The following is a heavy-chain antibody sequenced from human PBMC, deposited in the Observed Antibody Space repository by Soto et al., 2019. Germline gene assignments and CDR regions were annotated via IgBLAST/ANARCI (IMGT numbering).Heavy chain of an antibody. Sequence: APVKLSCKASGYTFTRYGISWVRQAPKQGLEWLGWNRGYNGDTNYAQKCQGRVSMTTDTSTSTAYMELRSLRSDDTAVYYCARDGGITMVRGVIIKYYYYGMDDWGQGTTVTVSS. CDR1: GYTFTRYG. J-gene: IGHJ6*02. CDR3: ARDGGITMVRGVIIKYYYYGMDD. V-gene: IGHV1-18*01. D-gene: IGHD3-10*01. CDR2: NRGYNGDT.